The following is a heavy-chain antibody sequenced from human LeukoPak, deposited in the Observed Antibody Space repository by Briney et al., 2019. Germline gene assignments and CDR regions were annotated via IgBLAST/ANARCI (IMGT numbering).Heavy chain of an antibody. D-gene: IGHD3-22*01. Sequence: GGSLRLSCAASGFTFSSYAMHWVRQAPGKGLEWVAVISYDGSNKYYADFVKGRFSISRDNSKNTLYLQMNSLRAEDTAVYHCASARGYYDSSGYWPFDYWGQGTLVIVSS. CDR1: GFTFSSYA. CDR2: ISYDGSNK. J-gene: IGHJ4*02. V-gene: IGHV3-30-3*01. CDR3: ASARGYYDSSGYWPFDY.